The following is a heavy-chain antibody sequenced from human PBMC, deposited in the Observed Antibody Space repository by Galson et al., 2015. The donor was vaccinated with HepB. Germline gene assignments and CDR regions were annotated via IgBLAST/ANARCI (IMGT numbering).Heavy chain of an antibody. CDR2: IIPIFGVA. D-gene: IGHD2-15*01. Sequence: QSGAEVKKPGASVKVSCKAFGGTFSNYGISWVRQAPGQGLEWLGGIIPIFGVAKYAQKFQGRVTITRDTSASTAYMELSSLRSEDTAVYYCARAVAYHFDYWGQGTLVTVSS. V-gene: IGHV1-69*10. J-gene: IGHJ4*02. CDR1: GGTFSNYG. CDR3: ARAVAYHFDY.